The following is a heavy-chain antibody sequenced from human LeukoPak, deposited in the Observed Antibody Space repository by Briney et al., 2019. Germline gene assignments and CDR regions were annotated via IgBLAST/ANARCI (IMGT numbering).Heavy chain of an antibody. D-gene: IGHD2-2*01. Sequence: SETLSLTCTVSGGSISSYYWSWIRQPAGKGLEWIGRIYTSGSTNYNPSLKSRVTMSVDTSKSQFSLKLSSVTAADTAVYYCARAGYCSSTSCYYYFDYWGQGTLVTVSS. V-gene: IGHV4-4*07. J-gene: IGHJ4*02. CDR2: IYTSGST. CDR3: ARAGYCSSTSCYYYFDY. CDR1: GGSISSYY.